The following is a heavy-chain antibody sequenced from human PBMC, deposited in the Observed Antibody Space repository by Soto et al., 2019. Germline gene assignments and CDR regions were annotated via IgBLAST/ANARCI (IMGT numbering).Heavy chain of an antibody. CDR1: GFTFSNCG. CDR3: ARDGGSYASGRMDV. CDR2: MWYDGSNK. D-gene: IGHD3-10*01. J-gene: IGHJ6*02. Sequence: QVQLVESGGGVVQPGRSLRLSCAASGFTFSNCGMHWVRQAPGMGLEWVAAMWYDGSNKYYADSVKGRFTISRDNSKNTLVLQMNSLRVEDTAVYYCARDGGSYASGRMDVWGQGTTVIVSS. V-gene: IGHV3-33*01.